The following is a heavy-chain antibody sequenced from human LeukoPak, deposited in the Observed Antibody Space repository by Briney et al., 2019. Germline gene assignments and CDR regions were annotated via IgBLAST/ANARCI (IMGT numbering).Heavy chain of an antibody. CDR2: ISGSGGST. CDR1: GFTFSTYA. D-gene: IGHD2-15*01. J-gene: IGHJ4*02. CDR3: AKDLNPPSAVVVVAATDFDY. Sequence: QSGGSLRLSCAASGFTFSTYAMTWVRQAPGKGLEWVSGISGSGGSTYYADSVKGRFTISRDNSKNTLYLQMNSLRAEDTAIYYCAKDLNPPSAVVVVAATDFDYWGQGTLVTVSS. V-gene: IGHV3-23*01.